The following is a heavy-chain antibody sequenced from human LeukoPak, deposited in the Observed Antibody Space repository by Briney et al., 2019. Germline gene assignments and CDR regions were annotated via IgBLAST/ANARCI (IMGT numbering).Heavy chain of an antibody. Sequence: PSETLSLTCTVSSDSTSTAYWSWIRQPAGKGLEWSGRIQTSGNTHYNPSLQSRVTMSVDTSKNQFSLSLSSVTAADTAVYYCAKGRWRTPMISPYYFDLWGQGTLVTVSS. V-gene: IGHV4-4*07. CDR1: SDSTSTAY. CDR2: IQTSGNT. CDR3: AKGRWRTPMISPYYFDL. D-gene: IGHD3-16*01. J-gene: IGHJ4*02.